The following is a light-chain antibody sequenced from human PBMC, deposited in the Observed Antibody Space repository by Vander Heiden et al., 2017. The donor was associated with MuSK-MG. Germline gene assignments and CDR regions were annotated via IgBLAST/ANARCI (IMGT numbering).Light chain of an antibody. Sequence: DIRMTQSPSSLSASVGDRVTITCRASQSISTYLNWYQKKPVTAPNFLIYSASTLQGGVPSRFSRSASRTDFTLTISSLHPEDFATYYCQQSVFTPYTFGQGTKLEIK. J-gene: IGKJ2*01. CDR1: QSISTY. V-gene: IGKV1-39*01. CDR2: SAS. CDR3: QQSVFTPYT.